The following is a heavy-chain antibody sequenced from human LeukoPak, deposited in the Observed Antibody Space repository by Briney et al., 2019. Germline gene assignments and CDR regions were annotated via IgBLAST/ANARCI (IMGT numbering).Heavy chain of an antibody. CDR2: ISTYNGNT. CDR1: GGTFSSYA. CDR3: ARQRYSSGWYLDY. J-gene: IGHJ4*02. Sequence: ASVKVSCKASGGTFSSYAICWVRQAPGQGLEWMGWISTYNGNTNYAQRVQGRVTMTTDTSTSTAYMELRSLRSDDTAVYYCARQRYSSGWYLDYWGQGTLVTVSS. D-gene: IGHD6-19*01. V-gene: IGHV1-18*01.